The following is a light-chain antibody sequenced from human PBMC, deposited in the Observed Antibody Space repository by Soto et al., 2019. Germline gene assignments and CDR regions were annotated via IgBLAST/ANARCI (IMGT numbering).Light chain of an antibody. CDR1: QTINTY. CDR2: TTS. V-gene: IGKV1-39*01. CDR3: QQSYSTPQT. J-gene: IGKJ4*01. Sequence: DIPMTQSPSSLSASVGDRVTISCRASQTINTYLNWYQQRPGKAPRLLIHTTSTFESGVPARFSGRGTGTDFDLTISSLQPEDAAIYFCQQSYSTPQTCGGGTKVEV.